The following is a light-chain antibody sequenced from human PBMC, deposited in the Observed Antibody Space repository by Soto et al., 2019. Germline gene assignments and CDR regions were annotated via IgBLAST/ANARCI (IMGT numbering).Light chain of an antibody. CDR1: QTISSW. J-gene: IGKJ4*01. Sequence: IQMTQSPSPLSASVGDKVTIPCRTSQTISSWLAWYQQKPGKAPKLLIYKASTLKSGVPSRFSGSGSGTEFTLTISSLQSEDFAVYYCQQYNSWPLTFGGGTKVDIK. CDR3: QQYNSWPLT. CDR2: KAS. V-gene: IGKV1-5*03.